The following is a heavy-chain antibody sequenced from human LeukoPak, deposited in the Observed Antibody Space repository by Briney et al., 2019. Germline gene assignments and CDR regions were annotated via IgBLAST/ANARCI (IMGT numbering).Heavy chain of an antibody. CDR2: IYHSGST. V-gene: IGHV4-38-2*01. CDR3: ASGSYMNFDY. D-gene: IGHD1-26*01. CDR1: GYSISSGYY. J-gene: IGHJ4*02. Sequence: SETLSLTCAVSGYSISSGYYWGWIRQPPGKGLEWIGSIYHSGSTYYNPSLKSRVTISVDTPKNQFSLKLSSVTAADTAVYYCASGSYMNFDYWGQGTLVTVSS.